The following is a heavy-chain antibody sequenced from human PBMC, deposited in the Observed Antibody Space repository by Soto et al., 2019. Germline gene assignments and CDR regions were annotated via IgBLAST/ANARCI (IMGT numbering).Heavy chain of an antibody. J-gene: IGHJ4*02. CDR1: GFTFSNFV. CDR2: ISGSGDST. CDR3: AKERSSGWSFDY. Sequence: GGSLRLSCTASGFTFSNFVMSWVRQAPGRGLEWVSGISGSGDSTYYADSVKGRFTVSRDNSKNTLFLQMNSLRAEDTAVFYCAKERSSGWSFDYWGQGTLVTVSS. V-gene: IGHV3-23*01. D-gene: IGHD6-19*01.